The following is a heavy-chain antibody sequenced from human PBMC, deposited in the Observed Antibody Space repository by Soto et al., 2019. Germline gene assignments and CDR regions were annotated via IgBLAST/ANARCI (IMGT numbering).Heavy chain of an antibody. CDR3: ARAGLEWSYNWFDP. V-gene: IGHV4-59*08. CDR1: GDSSSSYY. CDR2: IYYSGST. J-gene: IGHJ5*02. D-gene: IGHD3-3*01. Sequence: SETLSLTCTVSGDSSSSYYWSWIRQPPGKGLEWIGYIYYSGSTYYNPSLKSRVTISVDTSKNQFSLKLSSVTAADTAVYYCARAGLEWSYNWFDPWGQGTLVTVS.